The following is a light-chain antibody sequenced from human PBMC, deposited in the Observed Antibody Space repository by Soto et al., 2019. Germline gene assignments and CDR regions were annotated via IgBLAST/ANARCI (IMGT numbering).Light chain of an antibody. Sequence: QSVLTQPPSVSEAPRQRVTISCSGSSSNIGNNAVNWYQQLPGKAPKLLIYYDDLLPSGVSDRFSGSKSGTSASLAIGGLQSEDEADYYCAAWDDSLKGDVFGTGTKLTVL. J-gene: IGLJ1*01. CDR2: YDD. CDR3: AAWDDSLKGDV. V-gene: IGLV1-36*01. CDR1: SSNIGNNA.